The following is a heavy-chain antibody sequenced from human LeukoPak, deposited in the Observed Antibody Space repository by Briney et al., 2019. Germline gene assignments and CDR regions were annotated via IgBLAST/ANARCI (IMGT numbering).Heavy chain of an antibody. Sequence: GASVKVSCKASGGTFSSYAISWVRQAPGQGLEWMGRIIPIFGTANYAQKFQGRVTITTDESTSTAYMELSSLRSDDTAVYYCARAVGATNDYWGQGTLVTVSS. V-gene: IGHV1-69*05. CDR3: ARAVGATNDY. CDR2: IIPIFGTA. J-gene: IGHJ4*02. D-gene: IGHD1-26*01. CDR1: GGTFSSYA.